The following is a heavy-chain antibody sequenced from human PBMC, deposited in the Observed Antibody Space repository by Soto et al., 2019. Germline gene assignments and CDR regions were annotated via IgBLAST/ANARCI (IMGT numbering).Heavy chain of an antibody. D-gene: IGHD2-2*01. Sequence: QVQLVQSGAEVKKPGASVKVSCKASGYTFTGYYMHWVRQAPGQGLEWMGWINPNSGGTNYAQKFQGRVTMTRDTSISTAYMELSRLSSDDTAVYYCARDRFCSSTSCQTIFDYWGQGTLVTVSS. V-gene: IGHV1-2*02. CDR1: GYTFTGYY. J-gene: IGHJ4*02. CDR2: INPNSGGT. CDR3: ARDRFCSSTSCQTIFDY.